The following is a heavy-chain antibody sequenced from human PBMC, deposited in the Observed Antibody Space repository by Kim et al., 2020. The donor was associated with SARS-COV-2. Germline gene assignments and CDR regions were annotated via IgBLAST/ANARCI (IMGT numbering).Heavy chain of an antibody. V-gene: IGHV4-39*01. Sequence: SETLSLTCTVSGGSISSSSYYWGWIRQPPGKGLEWIGSIYYSGSTYYNPSLKSRVTISVDTSKNQFSLKLSSVTAADTAVYYCAAAPIAVAAFDYWGQGTLVTGSS. CDR2: IYYSGST. J-gene: IGHJ4*02. D-gene: IGHD6-19*01. CDR3: AAAPIAVAAFDY. CDR1: GGSISSSSYY.